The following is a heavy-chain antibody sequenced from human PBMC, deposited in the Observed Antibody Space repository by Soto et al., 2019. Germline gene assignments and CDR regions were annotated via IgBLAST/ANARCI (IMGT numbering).Heavy chain of an antibody. Sequence: ASVKVSCKAYGYTFTSSGMSWVRQAPGQGLEWMGWISAHTGSSEYAQRFQGRVTMTTDRSMSTAYMELRSLRSDDTAVYYCARAFFYQGSDSRGYSFDAFDFWGPVTLVTVSS. J-gene: IGHJ3*01. V-gene: IGHV1-18*01. CDR1: GYTFTSSG. CDR2: ISAHTGSS. CDR3: ARAFFYQGSDSRGYSFDAFDF. D-gene: IGHD3-22*01.